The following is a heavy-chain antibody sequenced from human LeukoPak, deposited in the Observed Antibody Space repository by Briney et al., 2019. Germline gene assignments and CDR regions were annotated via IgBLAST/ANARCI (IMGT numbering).Heavy chain of an antibody. Sequence: GGSLRLSCTASGFSFGDHAMSWVRQAPGKGLEWVGFIRSNRNGGTPEYAASMKGRFRISKDDSRSIAYLQMNSLKIEDTAVYYCARETLIDYAFDYWGQGILVTVSS. D-gene: IGHD3-22*01. J-gene: IGHJ4*02. CDR2: IRSNRNGGTP. V-gene: IGHV3-49*04. CDR1: GFSFGDHA. CDR3: ARETLIDYAFDY.